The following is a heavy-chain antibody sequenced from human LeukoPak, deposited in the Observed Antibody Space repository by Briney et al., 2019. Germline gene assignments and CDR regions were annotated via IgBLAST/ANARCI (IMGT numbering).Heavy chain of an antibody. CDR3: VRDYYDGSRNYFDY. CDR1: GYTFTGYY. CDR2: INPASGGT. V-gene: IGHV1-2*02. J-gene: IGHJ4*02. D-gene: IGHD3-22*01. Sequence: ASVKVSCKAAGYTFTGYYIHWVRQAPGQGLEWVGWINPASGGTKYAQKFQGRVTMTRVTSITTAYMELSRLTSDDTAVYYCVRDYYDGSRNYFDYWGQGTLVPVSS.